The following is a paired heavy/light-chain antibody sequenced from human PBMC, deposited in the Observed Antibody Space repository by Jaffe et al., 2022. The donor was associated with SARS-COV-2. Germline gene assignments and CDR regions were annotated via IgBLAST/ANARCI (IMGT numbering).Light chain of an antibody. CDR2: DTS. Sequence: QAVVTQEPSLTVSPGGTVTLTCGSSTGAVTSGHYPYWFQQKPGQAPRTLIYDTSNKHSWTPARFSGSLLGGKAALTLSGAQPEDEAEYYCLLSYSGARVVFGGGTKLTVL. J-gene: IGLJ2*01. CDR3: LLSYSGARVV. V-gene: IGLV7-46*01. CDR1: TGAVTSGHY.
Heavy chain of an antibody. V-gene: IGHV1-69*01. CDR1: GGTFSSYA. CDR3: ATQGGSSGYYYLNYGMDV. J-gene: IGHJ6*02. D-gene: IGHD3-22*01. CDR2: IIPIFGTA. Sequence: QVQLVQSGAEVKKPGSSVKVSCKASGGTFSSYAISWVRQAPGQGLEWMGGIIPIFGTANYAQKFQGRVTITADESTSTAYMELSSLRSEDTAVYYCATQGGSSGYYYLNYGMDVWGQGTTVTVSS.